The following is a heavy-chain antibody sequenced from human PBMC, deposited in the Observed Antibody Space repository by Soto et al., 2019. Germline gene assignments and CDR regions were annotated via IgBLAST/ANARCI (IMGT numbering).Heavy chain of an antibody. V-gene: IGHV3-30-3*01. J-gene: IGHJ4*02. D-gene: IGHD1-1*01. CDR2: ISYDGSNK. CDR1: GLTFSSYA. Sequence: GGSLRLSCAASGLTFSSYAMHWVRQAPGKGMEWVAVISYDGSNKCYADSVKGRFTISRDNSKNTLYLQMNSLRAEDTAVYYGARDGMATTPFDYWGQGTLVTVSS. CDR3: ARDGMATTPFDY.